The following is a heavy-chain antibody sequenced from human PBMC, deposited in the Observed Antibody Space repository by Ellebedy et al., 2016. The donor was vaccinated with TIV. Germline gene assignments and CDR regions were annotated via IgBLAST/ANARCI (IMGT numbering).Heavy chain of an antibody. CDR3: ATQRFGESTNWFDP. CDR2: IYPGDSDT. V-gene: IGHV5-51*01. D-gene: IGHD3-10*01. Sequence: GESLKISCKGSGYIFTSYWIGWVRQMPGKGLEWMGIIYPGDSDTRYSSSFEGQVTISADKSINTAYLQWSSLKASDTAIYYCATQRFGESTNWFDPWGQGTLVTVSS. J-gene: IGHJ5*02. CDR1: GYIFTSYW.